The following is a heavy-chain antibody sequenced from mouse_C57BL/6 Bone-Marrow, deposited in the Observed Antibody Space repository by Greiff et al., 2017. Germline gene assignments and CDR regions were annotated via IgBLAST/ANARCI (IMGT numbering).Heavy chain of an antibody. CDR3: ITIYYDYGYAMDY. D-gene: IGHD2-4*01. V-gene: IGHV14-4*01. J-gene: IGHJ4*01. Sequence: EVQLQQSGAELVRPGASVKLSCTASGFNIKDDYMHWVKQRPEQGLEWIGWLDPENGDTEYASKFQGKATITADTSSNTAYLQLSSLTSEDTAVYYCITIYYDYGYAMDYWGQGTSVTVSS. CDR1: GFNIKDDY. CDR2: LDPENGDT.